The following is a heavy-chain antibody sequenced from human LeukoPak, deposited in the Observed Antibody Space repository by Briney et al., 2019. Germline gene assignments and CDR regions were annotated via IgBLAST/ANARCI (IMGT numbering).Heavy chain of an antibody. Sequence: GSLRLSCAASGFTFSSYAMSGVRQAPGKGLEWVSAISGSGGSTYYADSVKGRFTISRDNSKNTLYLQMDSLRAEDTAVYYCAKVGSSWSLLGSWGQGTLVTVSS. V-gene: IGHV3-23*01. J-gene: IGHJ5*01. CDR2: ISGSGGST. CDR3: AKVGSSWSLLGS. CDR1: GFTFSSYA. D-gene: IGHD6-13*01.